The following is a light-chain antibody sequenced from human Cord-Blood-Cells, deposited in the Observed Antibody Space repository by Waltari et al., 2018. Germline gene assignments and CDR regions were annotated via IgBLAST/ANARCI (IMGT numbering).Light chain of an antibody. CDR1: QSISSY. V-gene: IGKV1-39*01. J-gene: IGKJ4*01. Sequence: DIQLTQSPASLSESVGDRVTITCRASQSISSYLNWYQQKPGKPPELLIYAASSLQSGVPSRFSGSGSGTDFTLTISSLQPEDFATYYCQQSYSTPFGGGTKVEIK. CDR3: QQSYSTP. CDR2: AAS.